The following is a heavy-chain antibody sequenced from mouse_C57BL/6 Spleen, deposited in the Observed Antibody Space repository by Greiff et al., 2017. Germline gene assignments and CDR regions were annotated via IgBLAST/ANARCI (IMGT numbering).Heavy chain of an antibody. CDR2: INPGSGGT. D-gene: IGHD1-1*02. CDR3: ARRRDYSYAMDY. J-gene: IGHJ4*01. V-gene: IGHV1-54*01. CDR1: GYAFTNYL. Sequence: QVQLQQSGAELVRPGTSVKVSCKASGYAFTNYLIEWVKQRPGQGLEWIGVINPGSGGTNYNEKFKGKATLTADKSSSTAYMQLSSLTSEDSAVYFCARRRDYSYAMDYWGQGTSVTVSS.